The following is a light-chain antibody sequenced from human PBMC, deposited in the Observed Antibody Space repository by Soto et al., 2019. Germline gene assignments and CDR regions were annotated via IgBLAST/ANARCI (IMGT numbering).Light chain of an antibody. J-gene: IGKJ2*01. CDR3: QQSYSSPYT. CDR1: QSITNY. V-gene: IGKV1-39*01. CDR2: AAS. Sequence: DIQMTQSPSSLSASVTDRVTITCRATQSITNYLNWYQQKPGKAPKLLIYAASSLQSGVPSRFSGSGSGTDFTLTISSLQPEDFATYYCQQSYSSPYTFGQGTKLQIK.